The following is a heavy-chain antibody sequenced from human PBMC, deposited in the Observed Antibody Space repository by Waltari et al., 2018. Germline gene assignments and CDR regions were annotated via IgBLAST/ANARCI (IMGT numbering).Heavy chain of an antibody. CDR1: GSSISSGYY. CDR2: SDHSGST. Sequence: QVQLQESGPGLVKPSETLSLTCAVSGSSISSGYYWGWSRPPPGKGREGRGRSDHSGSTDDNPARKRRGTISGDTAKNQGALKLSAGTAADTAGEDGASGQQRPRGDGGQGTRGT. CDR3: ASGQQRPRGD. V-gene: IGHV4-38-2*01. D-gene: IGHD6-25*01. J-gene: IGHJ4*02.